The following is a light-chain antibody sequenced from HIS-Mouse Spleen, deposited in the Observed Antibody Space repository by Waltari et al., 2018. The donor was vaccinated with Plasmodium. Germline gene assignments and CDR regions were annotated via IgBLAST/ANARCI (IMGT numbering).Light chain of an antibody. V-gene: IGKV3-11*01. CDR1: QSVSSY. J-gene: IGKJ3*01. Sequence: EIVLTQSPATLSLSPGESATLPCKASQSVSSYLAWYQQKPGQAPRPLIYDASNRATGIPARFSGSGSGTDFTLTISSLEPEDFAVYYCQQRSNWPLFTFGPGTKVDIK. CDR3: QQRSNWPLFT. CDR2: DAS.